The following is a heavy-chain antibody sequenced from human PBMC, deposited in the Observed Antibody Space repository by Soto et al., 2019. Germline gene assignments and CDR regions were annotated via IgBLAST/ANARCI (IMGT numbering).Heavy chain of an antibody. Sequence: QVQLVQSGAEVKKPGSSVKVSCKASGGTFSSYAISWVRQAPGQGIEWMGGIIPIFGTANYAQKFQGRVTITADESTSTAYMELSSLRSEDTAVYYCARDLGCSGGSCYSAPTHNWFDPWGQGTLVTVSS. D-gene: IGHD2-15*01. J-gene: IGHJ5*02. CDR2: IIPIFGTA. V-gene: IGHV1-69*01. CDR3: ARDLGCSGGSCYSAPTHNWFDP. CDR1: GGTFSSYA.